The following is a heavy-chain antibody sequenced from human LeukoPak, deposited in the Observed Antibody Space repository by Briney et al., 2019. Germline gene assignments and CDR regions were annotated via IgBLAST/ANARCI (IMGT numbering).Heavy chain of an antibody. D-gene: IGHD3-10*01. CDR2: ISYDGHNK. Sequence: PGGSLRLSCAVSEFTFSNYAMHWVRQAPGKGLEWLAVISYDGHNKYYADSVKARFTISRDNSKNTLFLQMNSLRAEDTAVYYCARHFGSGSLDSWGQGALVTVSS. V-gene: IGHV3-30*04. CDR1: EFTFSNYA. CDR3: ARHFGSGSLDS. J-gene: IGHJ4*02.